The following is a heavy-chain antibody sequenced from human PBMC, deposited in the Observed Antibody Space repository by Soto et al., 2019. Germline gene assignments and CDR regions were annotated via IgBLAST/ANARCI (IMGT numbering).Heavy chain of an antibody. CDR1: GGSFSGYY. J-gene: IGHJ5*02. V-gene: IGHV4-34*01. CDR3: ARCRWYQLLRRNWFDP. CDR2: INHSGST. Sequence: PSETLSLTCAVYGGSFSGYYWSWIRQPPGKGLEWIGEINHSGSTNYNPSLKSRVTISVDTSKNQFSLKLSSVTAADTAVYYCARCRWYQLLRRNWFDPWGQGTLVTVSS. D-gene: IGHD2-2*01.